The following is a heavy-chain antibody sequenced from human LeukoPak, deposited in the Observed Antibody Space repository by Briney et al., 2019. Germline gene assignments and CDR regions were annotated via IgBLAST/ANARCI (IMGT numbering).Heavy chain of an antibody. J-gene: IGHJ4*02. CDR1: GFTFCIYA. CDR2: ICGSGGST. V-gene: IGHV3-23*01. Sequence: GGSLRLSCVPSGFTFCIYAMSWVPPAPEGGGWWVSDICGSGGSTYYADSVKGRFTISRDNSKNTLYLQMNSLRAEDTAVYYCAKAIAVYCSGGSCYGDYWGQGTLVTVSS. CDR3: AKAIAVYCSGGSCYGDY. D-gene: IGHD2-15*01.